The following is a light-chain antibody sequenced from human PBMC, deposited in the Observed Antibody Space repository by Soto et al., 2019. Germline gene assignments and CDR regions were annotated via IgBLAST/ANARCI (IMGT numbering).Light chain of an antibody. CDR2: GAS. CDR3: QQYGSAPQT. V-gene: IGKV3-20*01. Sequence: EIVLTQSPGTLSLSPGERATLSCRASQSVSSSYLAWYQQKPGQAPRLLIYGASSRATGIPDRFSGSGSGTDFTLTRSRLEPEDFAVYYCQQYGSAPQTFGQGTRLEIK. J-gene: IGKJ5*01. CDR1: QSVSSSY.